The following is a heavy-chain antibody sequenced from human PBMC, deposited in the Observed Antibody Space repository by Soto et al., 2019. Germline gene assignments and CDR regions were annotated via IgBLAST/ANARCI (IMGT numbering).Heavy chain of an antibody. CDR1: GFTFSDHY. CDR3: TRGPY. V-gene: IGHV3-72*01. Sequence: GGSLRLSCAASGFTFSDHYMDWVRQAPGKGLEWVGRTRNKANSYTTEYAASVKGRFTISRDDSKSSLYLQMNSLKTEDTAVYYCTRGPYWGQGTMVTVSS. J-gene: IGHJ3*01. CDR2: TRNKANSYTT.